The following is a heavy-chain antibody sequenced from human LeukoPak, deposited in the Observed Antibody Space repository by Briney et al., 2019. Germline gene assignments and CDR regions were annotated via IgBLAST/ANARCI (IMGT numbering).Heavy chain of an antibody. CDR1: GGTFSSYA. Sequence: GASVKVSCKASGGTFSSYAISWVRQAPGQGLEWMGGIIPIFGTANYAQKFQGRVTITTDESTSTAYMELNSLRSEDTAVYYCARERSYVVAFDIWGQGTMVTVSS. V-gene: IGHV1-69*05. CDR2: IIPIFGTA. D-gene: IGHD3-16*01. CDR3: ARERSYVVAFDI. J-gene: IGHJ3*02.